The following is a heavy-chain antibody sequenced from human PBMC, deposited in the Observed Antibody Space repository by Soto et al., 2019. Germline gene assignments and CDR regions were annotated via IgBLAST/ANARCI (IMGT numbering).Heavy chain of an antibody. Sequence: GASVKVSCKASGGTFSGYAISWVRQAPGQGLEWMGGIIPIFGTASYAQKFQGRVTITADESTSTAYMELSSLRSEDTAVYYCASNQLESLPNYYYYGMDVWGQGTTVTVSS. J-gene: IGHJ6*02. CDR3: ASNQLESLPNYYYYGMDV. CDR1: GGTFSGYA. CDR2: IIPIFGTA. V-gene: IGHV1-69*13. D-gene: IGHD1-1*01.